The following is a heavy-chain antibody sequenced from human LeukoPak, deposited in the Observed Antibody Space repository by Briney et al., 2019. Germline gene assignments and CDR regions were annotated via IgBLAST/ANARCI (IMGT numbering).Heavy chain of an antibody. J-gene: IGHJ3*02. V-gene: IGHV3-21*01. Sequence: GGSLRLSCAASGFTFDDYTMHWVRQAPGKGLEWVSSISISSNYIYYADSVKGRFTISRDNAKNSLYLQVNSLRAEDTAVYYCARGSRFGVVGRDAFDIWGQGTVVTVSS. CDR1: GFTFDDYT. D-gene: IGHD3-3*01. CDR3: ARGSRFGVVGRDAFDI. CDR2: ISISSNYI.